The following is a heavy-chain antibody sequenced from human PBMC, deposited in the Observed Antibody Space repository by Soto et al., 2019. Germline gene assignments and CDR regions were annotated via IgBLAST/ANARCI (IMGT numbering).Heavy chain of an antibody. CDR3: ARGDEAPNSPRYFDY. CDR1: GGSFSGYY. J-gene: IGHJ4*01. CDR2: INHSGST. Sequence: SETLSLTCAVYGGSFSGYYWSWIRQPPGKGLEWIGEINHSGSTNYNPSLKSRVTISVDTSKNQFSMKLSSVTAAATAVYYCARGDEAPNSPRYFDYWGQGTLVTVSS. V-gene: IGHV4-34*01. D-gene: IGHD7-27*01.